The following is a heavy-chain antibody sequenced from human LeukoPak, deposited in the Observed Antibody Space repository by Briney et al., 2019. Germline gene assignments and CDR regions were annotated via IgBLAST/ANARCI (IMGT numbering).Heavy chain of an antibody. D-gene: IGHD1-26*01. CDR1: GGSISSSSYY. J-gene: IGHJ3*02. V-gene: IGHV4-39*07. CDR2: IYYSGST. CDR3: ARDYGSNDAFDI. Sequence: PSETLSLTCTVSGGSISSSSYYWGWIRQPPGKGLEWIGGIYYSGSTYYNPSLKSRVTISVDTSKNQFSLKLSSVTAADTAVYYCARDYGSNDAFDIWGQGTMVTVSS.